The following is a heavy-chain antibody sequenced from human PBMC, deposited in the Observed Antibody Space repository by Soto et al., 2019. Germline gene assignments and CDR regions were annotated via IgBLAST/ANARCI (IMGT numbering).Heavy chain of an antibody. CDR2: ISGSGGST. V-gene: IGHV3-23*01. J-gene: IGHJ6*02. CDR1: GFTFNTYA. CDR3: AKDLTSWLHPPRLRYGMDV. Sequence: GGSLRLSCEACGFTFNTYAMSLVRQATGKGLEWVLAISGSGGSTYYADSVKGRFTMSRDNSKNTLYLQMNSLRAEDTAVYYCAKDLTSWLHPPRLRYGMDVWGQGTTVTVSS. D-gene: IGHD4-17*01.